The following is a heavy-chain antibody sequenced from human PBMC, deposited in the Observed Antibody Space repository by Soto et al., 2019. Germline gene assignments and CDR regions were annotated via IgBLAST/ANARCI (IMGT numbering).Heavy chain of an antibody. D-gene: IGHD2-15*01. CDR1: GYTFTSYG. J-gene: IGHJ4*02. V-gene: IGHV1-18*01. CDR3: ARDRWDIVVVVAAKGMDY. CDR2: ISAYNGNT. Sequence: ASVKVSCKASGYTFTSYGISWVRQAPGQGLEWMGWISAYNGNTNYAQKLQGRDTMTTDTSTNTAYMELRSLRSDDTAVYYCARDRWDIVVVVAAKGMDYWGQGTLVTVSS.